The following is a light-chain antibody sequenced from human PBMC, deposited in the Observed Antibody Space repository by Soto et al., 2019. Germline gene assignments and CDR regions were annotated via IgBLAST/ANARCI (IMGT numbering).Light chain of an antibody. J-gene: IGKJ2*01. CDR3: QQYNNWYT. V-gene: IGKV3-20*01. CDR2: GAS. CDR1: QSISSGY. Sequence: EVVLTQSPGTLSLSPGESATLSCRASQSISSGYLAWYQQKPGQAPRLLIYGASSRATGIPDRFSGSGSGTDFTLTISRLEPEDFAVYYCQQYNNWYTFGQGTKVDIK.